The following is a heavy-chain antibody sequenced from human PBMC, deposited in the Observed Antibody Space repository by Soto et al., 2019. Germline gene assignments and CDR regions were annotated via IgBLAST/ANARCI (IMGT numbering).Heavy chain of an antibody. CDR1: GFIFSSYG. Sequence: QVQLVESGGGVVQPGKSLRLSFAASGFIFSSYGMHWVRQAPGKGLEWMAVILYDGSKTYYADSVKGRFPTSRDNSNATLYLQLNSLRAEDTAVYYCVRDTYCYDSTGYLPAAAWFDRWRQGTLVNVSS. V-gene: IGHV3-33*01. J-gene: IGHJ5*02. CDR2: ILYDGSKT. CDR3: VRDTYCYDSTGYLPAAAWFDR. D-gene: IGHD3-22*01.